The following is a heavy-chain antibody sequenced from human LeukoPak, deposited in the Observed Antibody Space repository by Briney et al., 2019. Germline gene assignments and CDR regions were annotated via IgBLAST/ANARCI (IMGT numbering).Heavy chain of an antibody. D-gene: IGHD3-22*01. CDR1: GFTFSSYA. CDR2: ISSNGGST. J-gene: IGHJ6*03. Sequence: GGSLRLSCAASGFTFSSYAMHWVRQAPGKGLEYVSAISSNGGSTYYANSVKGRFTISRDNSKNTLYLQMGSLRAEDMAVYYCARARDDSSGSPRGGDYYYYYYMDVWGKGTTVTVSS. CDR3: ARARDDSSGSPRGGDYYYYYYMDV. V-gene: IGHV3-64*01.